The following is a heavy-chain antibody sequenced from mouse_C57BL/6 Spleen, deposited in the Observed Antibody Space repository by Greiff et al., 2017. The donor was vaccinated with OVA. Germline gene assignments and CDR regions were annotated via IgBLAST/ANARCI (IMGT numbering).Heavy chain of an antibody. V-gene: IGHV5-17*01. Sequence: EVRLVESGGGLVKPGGSLKLSCAASGFTFSDYGMHWVRQAPEKGLEWVAYISSGSSTIYYADTVKGRFTISSANAKNTLFLQMTSLRSEDAAMYYCARPLRRAYAMDYWGQGTSVTVSS. CDR1: GFTFSDYG. CDR3: ARPLRRAYAMDY. D-gene: IGHD3-3*01. CDR2: ISSGSSTI. J-gene: IGHJ4*01.